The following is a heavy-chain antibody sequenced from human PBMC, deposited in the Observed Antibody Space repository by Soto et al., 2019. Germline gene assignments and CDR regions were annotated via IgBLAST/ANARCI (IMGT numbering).Heavy chain of an antibody. CDR1: GYSFSSYS. CDR3: AREGPAKRLDF. V-gene: IGHV1-69*02. J-gene: IGHJ4*02. Sequence: QVQLVQSGAEVKKPGSSVKVSCKAYGYSFSSYSIDWLRQDPGQGLEWMGRIIPMVDLTNYADKFQGRLGISAAKSTSTVYMELSRLTPDDSAIYYCAREGPAKRLDFWGQGSLVTVSS. CDR2: IIPMVDLT. D-gene: IGHD1-26*01.